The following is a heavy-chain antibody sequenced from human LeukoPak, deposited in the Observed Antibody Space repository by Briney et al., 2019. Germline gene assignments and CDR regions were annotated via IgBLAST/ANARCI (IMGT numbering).Heavy chain of an antibody. V-gene: IGHV4-59*11. CDR3: ARATYQPLPRGFDP. Sequence: SETLSLTCTVSGGSISSHYWSWIRQPPGKGLEWIGYIYYSGSTNYNPSLKSRVTISVDTSKNQFSLKLSSVTAADTAVYYCARATYQPLPRGFDPWGQGTLVTVSS. CDR2: IYYSGST. J-gene: IGHJ5*02. D-gene: IGHD2-2*01. CDR1: GGSISSHY.